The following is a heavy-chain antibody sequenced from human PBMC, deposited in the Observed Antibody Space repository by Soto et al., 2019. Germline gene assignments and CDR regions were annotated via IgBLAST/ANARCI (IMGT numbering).Heavy chain of an antibody. CDR1: GFTFDDYA. Sequence: GGSLRLSCAASGFTFDDYAMHWVRQAPGKGLEWVSGISWNSGSIGYADSVKGRFTISRDNAKNSLYLQMNSLRAEDTALYYCANGGSSTSFGYYYMDVWGKGTTVTVSS. D-gene: IGHD2-2*01. J-gene: IGHJ6*03. CDR3: ANGGSSTSFGYYYMDV. CDR2: ISWNSGSI. V-gene: IGHV3-9*01.